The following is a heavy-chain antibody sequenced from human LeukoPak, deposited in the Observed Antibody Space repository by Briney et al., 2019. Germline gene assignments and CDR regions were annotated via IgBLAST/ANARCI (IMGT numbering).Heavy chain of an antibody. CDR2: INPNSGGT. CDR3: ASGSGYELGGAFDI. D-gene: IGHD5-12*01. CDR1: GYTFTGYY. V-gene: IGHV1-2*02. Sequence: ASVKVSCKASGYTFTGYYIYWVRQAPGQGLEWMGWINPNSGGTNYAQKFQGRVTMTRDTSISTAYMELSRLRSDDTAVYHCASGSGYELGGAFDIWGQGTMVTVSS. J-gene: IGHJ3*02.